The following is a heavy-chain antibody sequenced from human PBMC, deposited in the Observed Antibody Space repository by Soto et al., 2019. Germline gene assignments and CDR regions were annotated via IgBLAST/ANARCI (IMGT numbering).Heavy chain of an antibody. D-gene: IGHD6-13*01. Sequence: EVQLVESGGGLVKPGGSLRLSCAASGFTFSSFSMNWVRQAPGKGLEWVSSISSSSNSIYYADSVKGRFTISRDNAKNSLYLQMISLRAEDTAVYYCARGAYSSSGDYWGQGTLVTVSS. CDR3: ARGAYSSSGDY. J-gene: IGHJ4*02. CDR1: GFTFSSFS. V-gene: IGHV3-21*01. CDR2: ISSSSNSI.